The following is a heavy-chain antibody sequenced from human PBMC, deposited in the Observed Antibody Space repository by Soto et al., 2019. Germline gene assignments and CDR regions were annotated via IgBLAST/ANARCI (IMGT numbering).Heavy chain of an antibody. CDR2: ITHEGHA. J-gene: IGHJ5*02. CDR1: DVSINDSSYY. V-gene: IGHV4-39*01. CDR3: ATQVYGDYLGGNWCDP. D-gene: IGHD4-17*01. Sequence: ETLSLACVVLDVSINDSSYYGGWLPQAPEKRFEWLGSITHEGHAYYDPRLKTRVNLFADTTRNQLTLRMKSVTVADTALYFCATQVYGDYLGGNWCDPWGQGVQVTVSS.